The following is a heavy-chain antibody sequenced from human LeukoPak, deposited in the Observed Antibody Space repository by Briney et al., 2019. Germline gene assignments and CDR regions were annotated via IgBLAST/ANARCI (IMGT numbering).Heavy chain of an antibody. CDR2: IKSKTDGGTT. D-gene: IGHD2-15*01. V-gene: IGHV3-15*01. J-gene: IGHJ4*02. Sequence: GGSLRLSCAASGFTFGNAWMSWVRQAPGKGLEWVGRIKSKTDGGTTDYAAPVKGRFTISRDDSKNTLYLQMNSLKTEDTAVYYCTTESVVAATVSGELDYWGQGTLVTVSS. CDR3: TTESVVAATVSGELDY. CDR1: GFTFGNAW.